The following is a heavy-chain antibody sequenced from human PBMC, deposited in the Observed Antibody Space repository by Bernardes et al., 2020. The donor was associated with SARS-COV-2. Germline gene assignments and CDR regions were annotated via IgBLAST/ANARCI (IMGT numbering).Heavy chain of an antibody. CDR1: DFTFSTYA. CDR2: VSSDGYNK. V-gene: IGHV3-30-3*01. J-gene: IGHJ4*02. D-gene: IGHD4-17*01. Sequence: VGSLRLSCAASDFTFSTYAMHWVRQAPGQELEWVALVSSDGYNKYYADSVKGRFSISRDNSKNTVNLQMNDLRPDDSSMYYCAREHDYGDYGGAFDYWGQGTLVTVSS. CDR3: AREHDYGDYGGAFDY.